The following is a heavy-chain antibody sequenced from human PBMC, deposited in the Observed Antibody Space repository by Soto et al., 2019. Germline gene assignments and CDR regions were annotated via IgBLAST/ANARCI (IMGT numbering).Heavy chain of an antibody. V-gene: IGHV3-30*18. CDR3: AKTIDSGSYYYSYGMDV. D-gene: IGHD1-26*01. J-gene: IGHJ6*02. CDR1: GFTFSSYG. CDR2: ISYDGSNK. Sequence: GGSLRLSCAASGFTFSSYGMHWVRQAPGKGLEWVAVISYDGSNKYYADSVKGRFTISRDNSKNTLYLQMNSLRAEDTAVYYCAKTIDSGSYYYSYGMDVWGQGTTVTVSS.